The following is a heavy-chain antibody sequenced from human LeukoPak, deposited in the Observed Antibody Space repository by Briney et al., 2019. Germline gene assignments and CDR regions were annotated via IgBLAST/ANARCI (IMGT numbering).Heavy chain of an antibody. J-gene: IGHJ5*02. CDR1: RSSITTYTH. Sequence: SETLSLTCTVSRSSITTYTHWGWIRQSPGKGLEWIASIHHTGNTYYNPSLESRVTISIDTSKNQFSLEVRSVTAADTAFYFCVNSKANYEAVSWGPGTLVTVSS. CDR3: VNSKANYEAVS. D-gene: IGHD3-22*01. CDR2: IHHTGNT. V-gene: IGHV4-38-2*02.